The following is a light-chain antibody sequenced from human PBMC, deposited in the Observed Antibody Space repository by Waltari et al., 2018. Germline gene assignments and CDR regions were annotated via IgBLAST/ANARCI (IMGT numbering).Light chain of an antibody. Sequence: QSALTQPASVSGSPGQSITISCTGTSRDVGAHKYLSWYQQHPGNVPHSMFYWGAKRPAGLSPRFTRSNAGKTASLTISGRQPEDEADYYCSSFTNRGTVVVGGGTTLTVL. CDR1: SRDVGAHKY. V-gene: IGLV2-14*01. CDR3: SSFTNRGTVV. CDR2: WGA. J-gene: IGLJ2*01.